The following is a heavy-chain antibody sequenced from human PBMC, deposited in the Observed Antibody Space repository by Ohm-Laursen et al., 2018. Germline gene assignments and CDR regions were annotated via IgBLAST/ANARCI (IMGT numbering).Heavy chain of an antibody. CDR3: ARVRRELRSYYYYYGMDV. CDR2: ISSSSSYI. CDR1: GFTFSSYS. V-gene: IGHV3-21*01. D-gene: IGHD1-26*01. J-gene: IGHJ6*02. Sequence: SLRLSCAASGFTFSSYSMNWVRQAPGKGLEWVPSISSSSSYIYYADSVKGRFTTSRDNAKNSLYLQMNSLRAEDTAVYYCARVRRELRSYYYYYGMDVWGQGTTVTVSS.